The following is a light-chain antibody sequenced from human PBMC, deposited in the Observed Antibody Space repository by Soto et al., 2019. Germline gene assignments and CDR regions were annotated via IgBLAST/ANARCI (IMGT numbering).Light chain of an antibody. CDR1: QSVSSS. V-gene: IGKV3-11*01. Sequence: ENVLSQSPATLSLSPGERATLSCRASQSVSSSLAWYQQKPGQAPRLLIYDASNRATGIPARFSGSGSGTDFTLTISSLEPEDFAVYYCQHRSNWQVPFGQGARLANK. CDR2: DAS. J-gene: IGKJ5*01. CDR3: QHRSNWQVP.